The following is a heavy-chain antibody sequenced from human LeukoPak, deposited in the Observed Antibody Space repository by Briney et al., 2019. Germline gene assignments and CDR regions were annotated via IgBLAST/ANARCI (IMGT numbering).Heavy chain of an antibody. V-gene: IGHV3-7*01. CDR1: GFTFSSYW. CDR3: AKDQEFWSGYLDPHYYYYMDV. Sequence: GGSLRLSCAASGFTFSSYWMSWVRQAPGKGLEWVANIKQDGSEKYYVDSVKGRFTISRDNSKNTLYLQMNSLRAEDTAVYYCAKDQEFWSGYLDPHYYYYMDVWGKGTTVTVSS. J-gene: IGHJ6*03. D-gene: IGHD3-3*01. CDR2: IKQDGSEK.